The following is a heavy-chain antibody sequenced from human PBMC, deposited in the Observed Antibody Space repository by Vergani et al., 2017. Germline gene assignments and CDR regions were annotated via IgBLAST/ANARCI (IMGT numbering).Heavy chain of an antibody. J-gene: IGHJ4*02. CDR3: AGDRGSSGRPH. CDR2: ISSSSSYI. CDR1: EFTFSSYS. D-gene: IGHD3-22*01. Sequence: EVQLVESGGGLVKPGGSLRLSCAASEFTFSSYSMNWVRQAPGKGMEWVSSISSSSSYIYYADPVKGLFTIPRDNAKNSLYLQMNSLRAEDTAVYYCAGDRGSSGRPHWGQGTLVTVSS. V-gene: IGHV3-21*01.